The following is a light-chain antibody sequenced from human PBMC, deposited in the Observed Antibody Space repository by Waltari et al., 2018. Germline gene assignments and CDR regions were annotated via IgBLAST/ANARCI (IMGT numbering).Light chain of an antibody. CDR3: LLSYSGTRV. J-gene: IGLJ1*01. CDR1: TGAVTRTHN. Sequence: QAVVTQEPSLTVSPGGTVTLTCGSNTGAVTRTHNSYWFQQKPGQAPRTLIYDTNRRPSETPARFSGSLLGDKAALTLSGAQPEDEADYYCLLSYSGTRVFGTGTKVTVL. V-gene: IGLV7-46*01. CDR2: DTN.